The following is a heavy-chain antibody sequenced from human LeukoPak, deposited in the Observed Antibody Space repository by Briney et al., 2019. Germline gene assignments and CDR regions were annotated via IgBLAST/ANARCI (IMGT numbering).Heavy chain of an antibody. D-gene: IGHD6-13*01. V-gene: IGHV3-74*01. Sequence: GGSPRLSCAASGFTFSTYWMHWVRQVPGKGLVWVSRINSDGTSTSYADSVRGRFTISRDNAKNTLYLQMNSLRAEDTAVYYCVRQQLVHIDYWGQGTLVTVSS. CDR2: INSDGTST. CDR1: GFTFSTYW. CDR3: VRQQLVHIDY. J-gene: IGHJ4*02.